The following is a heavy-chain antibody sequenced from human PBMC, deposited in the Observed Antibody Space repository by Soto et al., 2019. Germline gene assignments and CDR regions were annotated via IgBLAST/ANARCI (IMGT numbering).Heavy chain of an antibody. CDR2: INPSGGRT. J-gene: IGHJ4*02. CDR3: AGLYHYDSSGYYDY. D-gene: IGHD3-22*01. CDR1: GNSFTTYY. V-gene: IGHV1-46*01. Sequence: ASVKVSCKASGNSFTTYYMHWVRRAPGQGLEWMGIINPSGGRTTYAQKFQGRVTMTRDTSTSTFHMELSSLTSEDTAVYYCAGLYHYDSSGYYDYWGQGTLVTV.